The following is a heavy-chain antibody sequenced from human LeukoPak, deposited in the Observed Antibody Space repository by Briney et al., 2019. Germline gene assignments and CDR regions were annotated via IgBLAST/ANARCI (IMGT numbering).Heavy chain of an antibody. CDR1: GGSFGSYH. CDR3: ARGRDYYYDSSGPFDY. D-gene: IGHD3-22*01. V-gene: IGHV4-4*07. CDR2: IYATGIT. Sequence: SETLSLTCTISGGSFGSYHWNWIRQPAGKGLEWIGRIYATGITLYDPSLNSRVTMSVDTSRNQFSLKLTSLTAADTAVYYCARGRDYYYDSSGPFDYWGQGTLVTVSS. J-gene: IGHJ4*02.